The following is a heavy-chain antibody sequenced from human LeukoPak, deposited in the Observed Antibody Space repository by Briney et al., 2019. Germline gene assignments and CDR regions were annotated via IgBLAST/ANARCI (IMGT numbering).Heavy chain of an antibody. CDR1: GFTFSSYW. CDR2: IKQDGSEK. D-gene: IGHD3-16*02. CDR3: ARGLYDYVWGSYRPNYFDY. J-gene: IGHJ4*02. V-gene: IGHV3-7*01. Sequence: GGSLRLSCAASGFTFSSYWMSWVRQAPGKGLEWVANIKQDGSEKYYVDSVKGRFTISRDNAKNSLYLQMNSLRAEDTAVYYCARGLYDYVWGSYRPNYFDYWGQGTLVTVSS.